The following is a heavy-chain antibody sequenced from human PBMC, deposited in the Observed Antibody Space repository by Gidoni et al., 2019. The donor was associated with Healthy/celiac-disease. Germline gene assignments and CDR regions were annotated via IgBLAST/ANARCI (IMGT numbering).Heavy chain of an antibody. D-gene: IGHD4-17*01. CDR2: IYHSGST. CDR1: GGSISSGGYS. V-gene: IGHV4-30-2*01. CDR3: ARATVVNLAFDI. J-gene: IGHJ3*02. Sequence: QLQLQESGSGLVKPSQTLSLTCAVSGGSISSGGYSWRWIRQPPGKGLEWIGYIYHSGSTYYNPSLKSRVTISVDRSKNQFSLKLSSVTAADTAVYYCARATVVNLAFDIWGQGTMVTVSS.